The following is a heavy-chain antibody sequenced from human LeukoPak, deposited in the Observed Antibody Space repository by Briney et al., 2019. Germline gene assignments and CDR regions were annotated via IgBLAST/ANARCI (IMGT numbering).Heavy chain of an antibody. CDR3: ARDAANSTAARYDY. J-gene: IGHJ4*02. CDR1: GFAVSSNY. V-gene: IGHV3-53*01. D-gene: IGHD6-6*01. Sequence: LTGGSLRLSCAASGFAVSSNYMSWVRQAPGKGLEWVSVVYSGDNTYYAASVRGRFTISRDNSKNTLYLRMNSLRPEDTAVYFCARDAANSTAARYDYWGQGTLVTVSS. CDR2: VYSGDNT.